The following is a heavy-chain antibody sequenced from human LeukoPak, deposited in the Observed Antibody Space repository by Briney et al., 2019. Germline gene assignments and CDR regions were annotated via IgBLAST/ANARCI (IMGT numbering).Heavy chain of an antibody. CDR3: ARVVEGIAAAGTPY. D-gene: IGHD6-13*01. J-gene: IGHJ4*02. Sequence: PSETLSLTFAVYGGSFYGYYWTWIRQPPGKGLEWIGEINRGGSTNYNPSLDSRVTMSVDTSKNQFSLKLSSVTAADTAVYYCARVVEGIAAAGTPYWGQGTLVTVSS. CDR1: GGSFYGYY. V-gene: IGHV4-34*01. CDR2: INRGGST.